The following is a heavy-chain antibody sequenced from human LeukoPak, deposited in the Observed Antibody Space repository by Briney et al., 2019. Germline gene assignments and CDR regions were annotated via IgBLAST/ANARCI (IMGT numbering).Heavy chain of an antibody. CDR2: ISGSGGST. V-gene: IGHV3-23*01. D-gene: IGHD3-22*01. CDR1: GFTFSDYA. J-gene: IGHJ4*02. CDR3: AKSAYYDSSGFYREYYFDY. Sequence: PGGSLRHSCTASGFTFSDYAMSWVRQAPGKGLEWVSTISGSGGSTYYADSVKGRFTISRDNSKNTLHLQMNSLRAEDTAVYYCAKSAYYDSSGFYREYYFDYWGQGTLVTVSS.